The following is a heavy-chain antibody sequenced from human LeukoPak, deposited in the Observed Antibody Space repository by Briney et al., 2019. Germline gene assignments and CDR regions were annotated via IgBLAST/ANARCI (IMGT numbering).Heavy chain of an antibody. CDR1: GYSISTSNY. V-gene: IGHV4-28*05. D-gene: IGHD2-21*02. CDR3: ARKTTAGPTKAAFDI. Sequence: SEALSLTCSVSGYSISTSNYRAWIRQPPRRGLEWVGHIYYSGGIYYNQSLKSRVTMSVDTSRNQFSLKLSSVTAVDTAVYYCARKTTAGPTKAAFDIWGQETMVAVST. J-gene: IGHJ3*02. CDR2: IYYSGGI.